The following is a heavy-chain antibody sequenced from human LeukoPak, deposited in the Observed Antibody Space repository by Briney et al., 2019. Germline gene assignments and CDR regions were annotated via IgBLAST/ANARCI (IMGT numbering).Heavy chain of an antibody. J-gene: IGHJ4*02. V-gene: IGHV3-33*01. CDR1: GFTFSSYG. D-gene: IGHD3-9*01. CDR3: ARAVRYFDWLLLYYFDY. CDR2: IWYDGSNK. Sequence: GGSLRLSCAASGFTFSSYGMHWVRQAPGKGLEWVAVIWYDGSNKYYADSVKGRFTISRDNSKNTLYLQMNSLRAEDTAVYYCARAVRYFDWLLLYYFDYWGQGTLVTVSS.